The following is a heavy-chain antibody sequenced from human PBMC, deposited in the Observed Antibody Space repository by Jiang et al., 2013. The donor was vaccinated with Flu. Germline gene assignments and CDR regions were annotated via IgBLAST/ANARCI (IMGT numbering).Heavy chain of an antibody. Sequence: GSGLVKPSQTLSLTCTVSGGSISSGVYYWSWIRQHPGKGLEWIGYISYSGTTYYNPSLKSRVAILVYTSKTQFSLKLSSVTAADTAVYYCARMDCGGDCYHDYWGQGTLVTVSS. CDR1: GGSISSGVYY. CDR2: ISYSGTT. V-gene: IGHV4-31*03. CDR3: ARMDCGGDCYHDY. J-gene: IGHJ4*02. D-gene: IGHD2-21*01.